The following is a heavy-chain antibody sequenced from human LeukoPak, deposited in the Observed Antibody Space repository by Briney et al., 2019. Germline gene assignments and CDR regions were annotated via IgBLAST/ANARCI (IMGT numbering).Heavy chain of an antibody. CDR2: IYYSGST. J-gene: IGHJ4*02. D-gene: IGHD1-26*01. CDR1: GGSISSSSYY. V-gene: IGHV4-39*07. CDR3: ARGGGELLYFDY. Sequence: PSETLSLTCTVSGGSISSSSYYWGWICQPPGKGLEWIGSIYYSGSTYYNPSLKSRVTISVDTSKNQFSLKLSSVTAADTAVYYCARGGGELLYFDYWGQGTLVTVSS.